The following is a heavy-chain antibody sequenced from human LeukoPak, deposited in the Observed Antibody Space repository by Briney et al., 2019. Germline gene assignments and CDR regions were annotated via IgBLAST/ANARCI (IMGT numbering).Heavy chain of an antibody. CDR2: INHSGST. J-gene: IGHJ6*03. V-gene: IGHV4-34*01. CDR1: GGSISGYY. Sequence: SETLSLTCTVSGGSISGYYWSWIRQPPGKGLEWIGEINHSGSTNYNPSLKSRVTISVDTSKNQFSLKLSSVTAADTAVYYCARGHLPTYYYYMDVWGKGTTVTVSS. CDR3: ARGHLPTYYYYMDV.